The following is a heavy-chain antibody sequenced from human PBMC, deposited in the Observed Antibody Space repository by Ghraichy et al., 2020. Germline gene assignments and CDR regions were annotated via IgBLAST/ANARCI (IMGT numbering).Heavy chain of an antibody. V-gene: IGHV1-2*02. CDR1: GYTFTGYY. CDR2: INPNSGGT. J-gene: IGHJ4*02. CDR3: ARLYCSSTSCYTYDY. D-gene: IGHD2-2*02. Sequence: ASVKVSCKASGYTFTGYYMHWVRQAPGQGLEWMGWINPNSGGTNYAQKFQGRVTMTRDTSISTAYMELSRLRSDDTAVYYCARLYCSSTSCYTYDYWGQGTLVTVSS.